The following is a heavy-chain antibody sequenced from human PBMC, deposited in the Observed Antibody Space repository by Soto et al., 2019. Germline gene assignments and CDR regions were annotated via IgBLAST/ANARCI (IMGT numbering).Heavy chain of an antibody. J-gene: IGHJ4*02. Sequence: EVQLVESGGGLVKPGGSLRLSCAASGFTFSNAWMSWVRQAPGKGLEWVGRIKSNTDGGTTDYAAPVKGRFTISRDDSKDTLYLQMNSLKTEDTAVYYCTTGASGSYDFDYWGQGTLVTVSS. V-gene: IGHV3-15*01. D-gene: IGHD1-26*01. CDR3: TTGASGSYDFDY. CDR1: GFTFSNAW. CDR2: IKSNTDGGTT.